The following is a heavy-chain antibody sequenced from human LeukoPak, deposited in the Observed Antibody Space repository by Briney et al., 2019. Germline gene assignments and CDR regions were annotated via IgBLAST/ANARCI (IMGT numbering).Heavy chain of an antibody. V-gene: IGHV3-30*02. CDR3: AKANYDFWSGYSQGYFDY. J-gene: IGHJ4*02. D-gene: IGHD3-3*01. CDR2: IRYDGSNK. CDR1: GFTFSSYG. Sequence: PSGGSLRLSCAASGFTFSSYGMHWVRQAPGKGLEWVAFIRYDGSNKYYADSVKGRFTISRDNSKNTLYLQMNSLRAEDTAVYYCAKANYDFWSGYSQGYFDYWGQGTLVTVSS.